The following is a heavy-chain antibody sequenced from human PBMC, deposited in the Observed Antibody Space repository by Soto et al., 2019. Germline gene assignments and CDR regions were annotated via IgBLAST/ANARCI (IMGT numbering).Heavy chain of an antibody. V-gene: IGHV3-23*01. CDR3: AKLGYYDILTGYLLDFDY. J-gene: IGHJ4*02. D-gene: IGHD3-9*01. CDR1: GFTFSSYA. Sequence: GGSLRLSCAASGFTFSSYAMSWVRQAPGKGLEWVSAISGSGGSTYYADSVKGRFTTSRDNSKNTLYLQMNSLRAEDTAVYYCAKLGYYDILTGYLLDFDYWGQGTLVTVSS. CDR2: ISGSGGST.